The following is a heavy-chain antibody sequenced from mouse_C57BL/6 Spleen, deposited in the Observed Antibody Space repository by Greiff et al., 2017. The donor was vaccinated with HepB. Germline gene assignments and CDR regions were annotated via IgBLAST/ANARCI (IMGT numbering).Heavy chain of an antibody. CDR3: ARRITSGAMDY. Sequence: QVQLKQSGAELVRPGTSVKVSCKASGYAFTNYLIEWVKQRPGQGLEWIGVINPGSGGTNYNEKFKGKATLTADKSSSTAYMQLSSLTSEDSAVYVCARRITSGAMDYWGQGTSVTVSS. CDR2: INPGSGGT. D-gene: IGHD2-4*01. J-gene: IGHJ4*01. V-gene: IGHV1-54*01. CDR1: GYAFTNYL.